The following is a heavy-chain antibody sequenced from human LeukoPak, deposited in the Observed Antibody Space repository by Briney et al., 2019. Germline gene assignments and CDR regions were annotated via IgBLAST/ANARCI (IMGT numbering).Heavy chain of an antibody. CDR3: IRLRAWEHQYGMDV. Sequence: GGSLRLSCAASGFTFSTYDMHWVRQATGKGLEWVSAIDTVGNTYYSGSVKGRFTISREDAENSLYLQMNSLADGDTAVYYCIRLRAWEHQYGMDVWGQGTTVTASS. CDR2: IDTVGNT. D-gene: IGHD1-26*01. CDR1: GFTFSTYD. V-gene: IGHV3-13*01. J-gene: IGHJ6*02.